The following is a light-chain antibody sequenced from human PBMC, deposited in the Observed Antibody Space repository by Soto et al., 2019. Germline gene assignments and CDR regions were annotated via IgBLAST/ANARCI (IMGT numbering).Light chain of an antibody. CDR3: GAWDSSLSAVV. CDR1: SSKIGNNY. Sequence: QSVLTQPPSVSAAPGQKVTISCSGSSSKIGNNYVSWYQQLPGTAPKLLIYVNNKRPSGIPDRFSGSKSGTSATLGITGLQTGDEADYYCGAWDSSLSAVVFGTGTKVTVL. CDR2: VNN. V-gene: IGLV1-51*01. J-gene: IGLJ1*01.